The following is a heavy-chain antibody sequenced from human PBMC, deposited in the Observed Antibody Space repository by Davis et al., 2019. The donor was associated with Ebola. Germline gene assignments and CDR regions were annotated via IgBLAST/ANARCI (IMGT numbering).Heavy chain of an antibody. V-gene: IGHV3-64D*08. Sequence: GESLKISCSASGFTFSSYAMHWVRQAPGKVLEYVSAISSDGGSTYYADSVKGRFTISRDNSTNTLYLQMSSLRAEDTAVYYCVKGVVVVPAATYFAYWGQGTLVTVSS. J-gene: IGHJ4*02. CDR2: ISSDGGST. D-gene: IGHD2-2*01. CDR3: VKGVVVVPAATYFAY. CDR1: GFTFSSYA.